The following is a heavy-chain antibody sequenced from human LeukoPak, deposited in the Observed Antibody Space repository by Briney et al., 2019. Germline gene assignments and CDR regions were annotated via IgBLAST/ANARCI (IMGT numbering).Heavy chain of an antibody. J-gene: IGHJ4*02. D-gene: IGHD3-22*01. CDR3: AMTRYDSSGYRFAY. V-gene: IGHV4-59*08. Sequence: PSETLSLTCTVSGGSISSYYWSWIRQPPGKGLEWIGYIYYSGSTNYNPSLKSRVTISVDTSKNQFPLKLSSVTAADTAVYYCAMTRYDSSGYRFAYWGQGTLVTVSS. CDR2: IYYSGST. CDR1: GGSISSYY.